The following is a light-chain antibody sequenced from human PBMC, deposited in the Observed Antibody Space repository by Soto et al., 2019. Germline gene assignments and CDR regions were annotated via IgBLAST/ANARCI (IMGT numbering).Light chain of an antibody. CDR3: QQRSNGYT. V-gene: IGKV3-11*01. J-gene: IGKJ2*01. CDR2: DAS. Sequence: EIVLTQSPATLSLSPGERATLSCRASQSVSSYLAWYHQKPGQAPRLLIYDASNRATGIPARFSGSGSGTDFTLTISSLEPEDFAVYYCQQRSNGYTFGQGTKLEIK. CDR1: QSVSSY.